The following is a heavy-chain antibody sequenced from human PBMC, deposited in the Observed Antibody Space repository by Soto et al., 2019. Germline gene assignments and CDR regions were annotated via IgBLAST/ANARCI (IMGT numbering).Heavy chain of an antibody. CDR1: GFTFSPYW. Sequence: EVQLVESGGDLVQPGGSLRLSCVASGFTFSPYWMSWVRQAPGRGLQWVATINNDGSEKYYADSVKGRFTISRDNARYSLYLQLTSLRAEDTAIYYCARGSNQDYWGQGTLVAVSS. CDR3: ARGSNQDY. D-gene: IGHD2-8*01. V-gene: IGHV3-7*03. J-gene: IGHJ4*02. CDR2: INNDGSEK.